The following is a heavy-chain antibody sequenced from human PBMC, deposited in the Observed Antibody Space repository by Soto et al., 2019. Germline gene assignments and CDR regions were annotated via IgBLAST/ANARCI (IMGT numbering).Heavy chain of an antibody. CDR1: GGSISSYY. CDR3: ARVGTIFGVVDYYYYMDV. CDR2: IYYSGST. D-gene: IGHD3-3*01. V-gene: IGHV4-59*01. Sequence: SETRSLTCTVSGGSISSYYWSWIRQPPGKGLEWIGYIYYSGSTNYNPSLKSRVTISVDTSKNQFSLKLSSVTAADTAVYYCARVGTIFGVVDYYYYMDVWGKGTTVT. J-gene: IGHJ6*03.